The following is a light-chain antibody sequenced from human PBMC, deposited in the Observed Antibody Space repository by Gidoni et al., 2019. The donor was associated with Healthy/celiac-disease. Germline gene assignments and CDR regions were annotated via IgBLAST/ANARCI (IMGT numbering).Light chain of an antibody. CDR3: QQYYSTPRWT. Sequence: DIVMTQSPDSLAVSLGERATSNCKSSQSVLYRSNNKNYLAWYQQKPGQPPKLLIYWASTRESGVPDRSTSIGSAADFTLTISSLQAEDLAVYYCQQYYSTPRWTFGQGTKVEIK. CDR2: WAS. J-gene: IGKJ1*01. V-gene: IGKV4-1*01. CDR1: QSVLYRSNNKNY.